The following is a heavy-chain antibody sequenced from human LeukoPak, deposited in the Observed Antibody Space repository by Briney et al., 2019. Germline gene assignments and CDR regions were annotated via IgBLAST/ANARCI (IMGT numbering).Heavy chain of an antibody. CDR1: GFTFSSYG. J-gene: IGHJ5*02. Sequence: GGSLRLSCVASGFTFSSYGMQWVRQAPGKGLEWVAVLWSDGNTKYYADSVKGRFTFSRDNSKNTLYVEMNNLRAEDTAVYYCARDGNWRLDLWGQGTLVTVSS. CDR2: LWSDGNTK. D-gene: IGHD1-1*01. V-gene: IGHV3-33*01. CDR3: ARDGNWRLDL.